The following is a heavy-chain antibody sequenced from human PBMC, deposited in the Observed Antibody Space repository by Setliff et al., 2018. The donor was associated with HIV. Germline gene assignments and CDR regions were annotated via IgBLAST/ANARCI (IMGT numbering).Heavy chain of an antibody. CDR1: GFTFSHYW. V-gene: IGHV3-74*01. CDR2: ISDDGSST. Sequence: PGGSLRLSCAASGFTFSHYWMHWVRQGPGKGLVWVSRISDDGSSTGYAGSVKGRFTISRDNAKNTLFLEMNSLRAEDTAVYYCARVRTHYYDSSGYWGMDVWGKGTTVTVSS. CDR3: ARVRTHYYDSSGYWGMDV. J-gene: IGHJ6*03. D-gene: IGHD3-22*01.